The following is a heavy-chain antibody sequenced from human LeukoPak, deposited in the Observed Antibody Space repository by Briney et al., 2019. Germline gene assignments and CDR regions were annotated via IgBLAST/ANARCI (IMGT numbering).Heavy chain of an antibody. V-gene: IGHV3-49*04. CDR2: IRIKAYGGTT. D-gene: IGHD3-9*01. CDR1: GFTFGDYA. Sequence: PGGSLRLSCTASGFTFGDYAMSWVRQAPRKGLEWVGFIRIKAYGGTTEYAASVKGRFTISRDDTKSIAYLQMNGLKTDDTAVYYCARRMEVQYFDWGSDNWGQGTLVTISS. CDR3: ARRMEVQYFDWGSDN. J-gene: IGHJ4*02.